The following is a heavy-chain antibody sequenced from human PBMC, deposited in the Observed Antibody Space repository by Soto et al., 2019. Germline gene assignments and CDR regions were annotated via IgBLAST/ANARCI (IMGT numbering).Heavy chain of an antibody. J-gene: IGHJ4*02. V-gene: IGHV3-7*01. CDR2: IKQDGSDK. D-gene: IGHD1-1*01. Sequence: VGSLRLSCAASGFNFDNYWMAWVRQAPGKGLEWVANIKQDGSDKNYVDSVKGRFTISRDNAKNSLYLQMNSLRAEDSAVYSCARDTTGILDYWGQGTLVTVSS. CDR1: GFNFDNYW. CDR3: ARDTTGILDY.